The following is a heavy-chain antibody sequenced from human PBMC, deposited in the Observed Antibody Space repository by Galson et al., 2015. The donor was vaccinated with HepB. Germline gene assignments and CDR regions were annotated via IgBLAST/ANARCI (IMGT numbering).Heavy chain of an antibody. Sequence: SLRLSCAASGFTFSSYSMNWVRQAPGKGLEWVSSISSSSSYIYYADSVKGRFTISRDNAKNSLYLQMNSLRAEDTAVYYCASSGYSYGDPRDNWFDPWGQGTLVTVSS. D-gene: IGHD5-18*01. CDR2: ISSSSSYI. J-gene: IGHJ5*02. CDR1: GFTFSSYS. CDR3: ASSGYSYGDPRDNWFDP. V-gene: IGHV3-21*01.